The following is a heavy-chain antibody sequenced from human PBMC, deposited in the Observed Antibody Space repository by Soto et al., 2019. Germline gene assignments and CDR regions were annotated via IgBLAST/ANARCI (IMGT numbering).Heavy chain of an antibody. V-gene: IGHV4-31*11. J-gene: IGHJ6*02. CDR2: IYYSGST. D-gene: IGHD2-15*01. CDR1: NFSLIKEYY. Sequence: SETLSLTCAVSNFSLIKEYYWSWIRQHPGKGLEWIGYIYYSGSTYYNPSLKSRVTISVDTSTNQFSLKLSSVTSAEPAVYYCASSYAGGGNRFYYYGMDDCGQLSTFTVSS. CDR3: ASSYAGGGNRFYYYGMDD.